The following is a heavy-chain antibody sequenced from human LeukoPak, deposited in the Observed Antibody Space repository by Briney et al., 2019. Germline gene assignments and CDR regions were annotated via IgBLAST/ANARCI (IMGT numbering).Heavy chain of an antibody. CDR3: ARDDCTGGSCPYNY. V-gene: IGHV1-3*01. D-gene: IGHD2-15*01. CDR1: GYTFTSYA. CDR2: IHAGNDNT. Sequence: ASVKVSCKASGYTFTSYAMHWVRQAPRLRLEWMGWIHAGNDNTKYSQNFQDRVTITRDTSANTAYMELTSLRSEDTAVYYCARDDCTGGSCPYNYWGQGTQVTVSS. J-gene: IGHJ4*02.